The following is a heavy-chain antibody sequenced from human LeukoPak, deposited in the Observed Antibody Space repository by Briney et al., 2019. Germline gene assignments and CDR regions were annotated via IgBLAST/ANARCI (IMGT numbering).Heavy chain of an antibody. Sequence: ASVKVSCKVSGYTLTELSMHWVRQAPGKGLEWMGGFDPEDGETIYAQKFQGRVTMTEDTSTDTAYMELSSLRSEDTAVYYCATDYYDSSGYQPPLDAFDIWGQGTMVTVYS. J-gene: IGHJ3*02. CDR1: GYTLTELS. D-gene: IGHD3-22*01. V-gene: IGHV1-24*01. CDR2: FDPEDGET. CDR3: ATDYYDSSGYQPPLDAFDI.